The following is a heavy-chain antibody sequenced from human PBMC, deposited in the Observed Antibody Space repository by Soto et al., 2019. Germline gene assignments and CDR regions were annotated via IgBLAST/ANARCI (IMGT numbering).Heavy chain of an antibody. CDR2: IKQDGSER. CDR1: GFTFSSYY. Sequence: EVQMVESGGGLVQPGGSLRLSCAASGFTFSSYYMMWVRQAPGKGLEWVANIKQDGSERHYVDSVKGRFTISRDNAKNSLYLPMNSLRVEDTAVYYCANRHLNWGQGTLVTVSS. J-gene: IGHJ4*02. V-gene: IGHV3-7*01. CDR3: ANRHLN.